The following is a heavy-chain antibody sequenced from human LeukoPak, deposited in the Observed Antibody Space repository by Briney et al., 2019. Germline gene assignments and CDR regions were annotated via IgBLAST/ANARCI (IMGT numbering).Heavy chain of an antibody. Sequence: GGSLRLSCAASGFTFSSYNMKWVRQAPGKGLEWVSSISSSSSSIYYADSVKGRFTISRDNAKNSLYLQMNSLRAEDTAVYYCARGHCSTTTCYTKDDAFDIWGQGTMVTVSP. J-gene: IGHJ3*02. CDR1: GFTFSSYN. CDR2: ISSSSSSI. D-gene: IGHD2-2*02. V-gene: IGHV3-21*01. CDR3: ARGHCSTTTCYTKDDAFDI.